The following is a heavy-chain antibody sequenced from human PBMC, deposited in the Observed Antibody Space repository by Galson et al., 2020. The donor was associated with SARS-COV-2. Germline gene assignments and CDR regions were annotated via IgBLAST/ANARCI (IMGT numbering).Heavy chain of an antibody. CDR2: INPSGGST. V-gene: IGHV1-46*03. CDR3: ARDSRDIVVVPAAYTSYYFDY. J-gene: IGHJ4*02. CDR1: GYTFTSYY. Sequence: ASVKVSCKASGYTFTSYYMHWVRQAPGQGLEWMGIINPSGGSTSYAQKFQGRVTMTRDTSTSTVYMELSSLRSEDTAVYYCARDSRDIVVVPAAYTSYYFDYWGEGTLVTVSS. D-gene: IGHD2-2*01.